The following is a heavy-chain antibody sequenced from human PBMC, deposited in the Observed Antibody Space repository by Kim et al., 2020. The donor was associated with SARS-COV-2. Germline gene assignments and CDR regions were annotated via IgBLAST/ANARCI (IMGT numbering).Heavy chain of an antibody. V-gene: IGHV4-31*02. Sequence: LKSRVTISVDTSKNQFSLKLSSVTAADTAVYYCARALPLYSRGSNYYFDYWGQGTLVTVSS. D-gene: IGHD3-22*01. J-gene: IGHJ4*02. CDR3: ARALPLYSRGSNYYFDY.